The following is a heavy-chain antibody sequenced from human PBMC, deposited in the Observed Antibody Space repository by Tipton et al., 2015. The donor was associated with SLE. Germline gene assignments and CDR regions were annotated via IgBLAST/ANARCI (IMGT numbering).Heavy chain of an antibody. CDR1: GFTFGDYA. D-gene: IGHD3-22*01. J-gene: IGHJ4*02. CDR3: AKSETMIVVAPPGY. CDR2: ISGSGGST. V-gene: IGHV3-23*01. Sequence: GSLRLSCTASGFTFGDYAMSWVRQAPGKGLEWVSAISGSGGSTYYADSVKGRFTISRDNSKNTLYLQMNSLRAEDTAVYYCAKSETMIVVAPPGYWGQGTLVTVSS.